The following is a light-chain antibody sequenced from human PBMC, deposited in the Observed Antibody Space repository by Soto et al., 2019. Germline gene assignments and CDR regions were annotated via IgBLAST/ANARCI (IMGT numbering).Light chain of an antibody. V-gene: IGKV3-20*01. Sequence: EIVMTHSPATLSVSPVEIATLSFSSSQSISSNLALYQQKPGQAPRLLMFRTSSRATGFPARFSGSGSGTAFTLTISGLEPEDFAVYYCQKYGTSLFNFGGGTKVDIK. CDR2: RTS. CDR3: QKYGTSLFN. J-gene: IGKJ4*01. CDR1: QSISSN.